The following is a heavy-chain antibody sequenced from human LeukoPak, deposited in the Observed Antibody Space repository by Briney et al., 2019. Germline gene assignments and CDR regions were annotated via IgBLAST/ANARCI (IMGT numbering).Heavy chain of an antibody. CDR3: ARRSSTHAFDI. CDR1: GYTFTGYY. Sequence: GASVKVSCKASGYTFTGYYMYWVRQAPGQGLEWLGWINPNSGGTIYAQKSQGRVTMTRDTSINTAYMDLSSLTSDDTAIYYCARRSSTHAFDIWGQGTMLTVSS. D-gene: IGHD3-10*01. CDR2: INPNSGGT. V-gene: IGHV1-2*02. J-gene: IGHJ3*02.